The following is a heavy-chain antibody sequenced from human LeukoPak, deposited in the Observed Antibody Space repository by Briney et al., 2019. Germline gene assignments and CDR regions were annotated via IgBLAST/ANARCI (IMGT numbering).Heavy chain of an antibody. CDR2: IYPGDSDT. Sequence: GESLKISCKGSGCSFTSYWIGRVRQMPGKGLEWMGIIYPGDSDTRYSPSFQGQVTISADKSISTAYLRWSSLKASDTAMYYCASGRLRRTRDAFDIWGQGKIVTVSS. CDR3: ASGRLRRTRDAFDI. J-gene: IGHJ3*02. V-gene: IGHV5-51*01. CDR1: GCSFTSYW. D-gene: IGHD4-17*01.